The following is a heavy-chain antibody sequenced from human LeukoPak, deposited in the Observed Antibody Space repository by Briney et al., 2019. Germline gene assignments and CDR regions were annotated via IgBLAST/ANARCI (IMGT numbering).Heavy chain of an antibody. CDR3: AKDYSNFYCYYMDV. CDR2: ISWNSGSI. CDR1: GVTFDDYA. J-gene: IGHJ6*03. Sequence: GGSLRLSCAASGVTFDDYAMHWGRQAPGKGLEWVSGISWNSGSIGYADSVKGRFTISRDNAKNSLYLQMNSLRAEDTALYYCAKDYSNFYCYYMDVWGKGTTVTVSS. D-gene: IGHD4-11*01. V-gene: IGHV3-9*01.